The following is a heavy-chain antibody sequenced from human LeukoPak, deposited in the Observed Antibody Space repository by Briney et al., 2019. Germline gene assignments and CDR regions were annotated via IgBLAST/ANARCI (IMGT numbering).Heavy chain of an antibody. V-gene: IGHV3-66*01. CDR1: GFTVSSNY. D-gene: IGHD5-18*01. CDR3: ARARSGYSYLIDY. Sequence: PGGSLRLSCAASGFTVSSNYMSWVRQAPGKGLEWVSVIYSGGSTYYADSVKDRFTISRDNSKNTLYLQMNSLRAEDTAVYYCARARSGYSYLIDYWGQGTLVTVSS. J-gene: IGHJ4*02. CDR2: IYSGGST.